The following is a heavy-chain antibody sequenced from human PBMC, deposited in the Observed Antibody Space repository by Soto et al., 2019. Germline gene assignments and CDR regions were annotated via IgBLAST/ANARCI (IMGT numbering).Heavy chain of an antibody. Sequence: ASVKVSCKASGYTFTGYYMHWVRQAPGQGLEWMGWINPNSGGTNYAQKFQGRVTMTRDTSISTAYMELSRLRSDDTAVYYCARAYPMVRGAITHFDYWGQGTLVTVSS. J-gene: IGHJ4*02. V-gene: IGHV1-2*02. CDR3: ARAYPMVRGAITHFDY. D-gene: IGHD3-10*01. CDR2: INPNSGGT. CDR1: GYTFTGYY.